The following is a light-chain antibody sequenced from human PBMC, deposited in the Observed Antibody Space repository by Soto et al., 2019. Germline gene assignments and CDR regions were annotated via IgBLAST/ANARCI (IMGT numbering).Light chain of an antibody. CDR1: QSVDGY. Sequence: EVVMTQSPATLSVSLGESATLSCRASQSVDGYLAWYQQKPGQAPRLLIYGASTRATGVTARFRGGGSGTEFTLTIISLQSEDSALYYCQQYHKWPPVTFGQGTRLEIK. CDR2: GAS. CDR3: QQYHKWPPVT. J-gene: IGKJ5*01. V-gene: IGKV3-15*01.